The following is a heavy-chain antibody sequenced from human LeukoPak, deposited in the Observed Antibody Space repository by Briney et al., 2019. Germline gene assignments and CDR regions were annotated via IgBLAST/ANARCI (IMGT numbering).Heavy chain of an antibody. CDR2: VNPSGGST. CDR3: ARASRSASFDY. CDR1: GYTFTGYY. J-gene: IGHJ4*02. V-gene: IGHV1-46*01. Sequence: GASVKVSCKASGYTFTGYYMHWVRQAPGQGLEWMGIVNPSGGSTSYAQKFQGRVTMTRDTSTSTVYMELSSLRSEDTAVYYCARASRSASFDYWGQGTLVTVSS. D-gene: IGHD2-2*01.